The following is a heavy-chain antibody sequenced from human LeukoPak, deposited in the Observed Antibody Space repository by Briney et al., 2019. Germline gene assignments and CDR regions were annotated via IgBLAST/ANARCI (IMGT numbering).Heavy chain of an antibody. V-gene: IGHV1-18*01. J-gene: IGHJ4*02. D-gene: IGHD4-11*01. CDR2: ISSNNGNT. Sequence: GASVKVSCKASGYTFTTYGINWVRQAPGQGLEWMGWISSNNGNTHYAQNLQGRVTLTTDISTTTAYMGLRSLTSDDTAVYYCARGISETTVIPIDYWGPGTLVTVSS. CDR1: GYTFTTYG. CDR3: ARGISETTVIPIDY.